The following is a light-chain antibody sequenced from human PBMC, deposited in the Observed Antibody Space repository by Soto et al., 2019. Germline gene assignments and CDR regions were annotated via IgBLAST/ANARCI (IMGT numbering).Light chain of an antibody. J-gene: IGKJ1*01. Sequence: EIVLTQSPATLSLSPGERATLSCRASQSVGIYLAWYQQKPGQAPRLLIYDASHRATGIPARFSGSGSGTDVTLAMSNLEPEDFAVYYCQQRLNWPVYTFDQGTKVEIK. V-gene: IGKV3-11*01. CDR2: DAS. CDR3: QQRLNWPVYT. CDR1: QSVGIY.